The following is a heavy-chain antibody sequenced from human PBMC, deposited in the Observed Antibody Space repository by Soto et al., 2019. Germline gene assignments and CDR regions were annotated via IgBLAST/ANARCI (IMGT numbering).Heavy chain of an antibody. Sequence: QVQLVQSGAEVKKPGASVKVSCKASGYTFTSYDINWVRQATGQGLEWMGWMNPNSGNTGYAQKFQGRVTMTRNTSISTAYMELSSLRSEDTAVYYCARGRSSSGWYYGGYYYGMGVWGQGTTVTVSS. CDR1: GYTFTSYD. CDR3: ARGRSSSGWYYGGYYYGMGV. CDR2: MNPNSGNT. D-gene: IGHD6-19*01. J-gene: IGHJ6*02. V-gene: IGHV1-8*01.